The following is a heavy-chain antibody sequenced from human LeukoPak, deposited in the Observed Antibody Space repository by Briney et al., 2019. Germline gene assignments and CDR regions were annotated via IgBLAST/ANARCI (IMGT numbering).Heavy chain of an antibody. D-gene: IGHD3-16*01. CDR1: GFTFGDYA. J-gene: IGHJ4*02. CDR2: IRSKAYGGTT. CDR3: TRGVGVY. Sequence: SLRLSCTASGFTFGDYAVTWFRQAPGKGLEWVGLIRSKAYGGTTEYAASVKGRFTISRDDSKSIAYLQLNSLKIEDTAVYYCTRGVGVYWGQGTLVTGSS. V-gene: IGHV3-49*03.